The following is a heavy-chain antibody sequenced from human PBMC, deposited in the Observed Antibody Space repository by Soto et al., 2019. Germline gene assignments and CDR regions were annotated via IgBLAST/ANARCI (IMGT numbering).Heavy chain of an antibody. CDR1: GGSISSGGYS. D-gene: IGHD5-18*01. Sequence: SETLSITCAVSGGSISSGGYSWSWIRQPPGKGLEWIGYIYHSGSTYYNPSLKSRVTISVDRSKNQFSLKLSSVTAADTAVYDFARYLDTAMGFDYWGQRTLVTGFS. CDR2: IYHSGST. CDR3: ARYLDTAMGFDY. J-gene: IGHJ4*02. V-gene: IGHV4-30-2*01.